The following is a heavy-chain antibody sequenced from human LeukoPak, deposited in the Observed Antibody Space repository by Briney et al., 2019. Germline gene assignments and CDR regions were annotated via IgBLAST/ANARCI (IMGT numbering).Heavy chain of an antibody. CDR3: ARVNYGGGDWFDP. D-gene: IGHD4-23*01. J-gene: IGHJ5*02. Sequence: NASETLSLTCTVSGGSISSYYWSWIRQPPGEGLEWIGYIYYTGTTNYNPSLQSRVTVSMDTSKNQFSLKLSSVTAADTAVYYCARVNYGGGDWFDPWGQGTLVTVSS. CDR2: IYYTGTT. CDR1: GGSISSYY. V-gene: IGHV4-59*12.